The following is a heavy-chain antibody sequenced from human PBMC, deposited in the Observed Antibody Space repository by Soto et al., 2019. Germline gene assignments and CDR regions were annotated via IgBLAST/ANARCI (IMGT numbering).Heavy chain of an antibody. Sequence: ASVKVSCKASGYNFRNFGVTWVRQASGLGLEWLGWISGYNGRTSSARNFRDRVVLTTDTATNTAYMELRSLTSDDTAIYYCAREGYSSGFDPFDFWGQGTKVTVSS. J-gene: IGHJ3*01. CDR1: GYNFRNFG. V-gene: IGHV1-18*01. CDR3: AREGYSSGFDPFDF. CDR2: ISGYNGRT. D-gene: IGHD5-18*01.